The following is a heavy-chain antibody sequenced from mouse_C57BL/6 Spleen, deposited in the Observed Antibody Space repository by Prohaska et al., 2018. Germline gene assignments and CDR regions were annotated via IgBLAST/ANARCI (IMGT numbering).Heavy chain of an antibody. CDR1: GYTFTDYE. Sequence: QVQLQQSGAELVRPGASVTLSCKASGYTFTDYEMHWVKQTPVHGLEWIGAIDPETGGTAYNQKFKGKAILTADKASSTAYMELRSLTSEDSAVYYCTRDPYYGSSYVGNYFDYWGQGTTLTVSS. V-gene: IGHV1-15*01. CDR2: IDPETGGT. J-gene: IGHJ2*01. D-gene: IGHD1-1*01. CDR3: TRDPYYGSSYVGNYFDY.